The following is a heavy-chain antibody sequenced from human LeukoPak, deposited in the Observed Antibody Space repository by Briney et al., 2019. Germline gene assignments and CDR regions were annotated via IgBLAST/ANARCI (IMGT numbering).Heavy chain of an antibody. V-gene: IGHV7-4-1*02. Sequence: ASVKVSCKASGYTFTSYAMNWVRQAPGQGLEWMGWISTNTGNPTYAQGFTGRFVFSLDTSVSTAYLQISSPKAEDTAVYYCAREVAPGGFDYWGQGTLVTVSS. D-gene: IGHD4-23*01. CDR3: AREVAPGGFDY. CDR1: GYTFTSYA. J-gene: IGHJ4*02. CDR2: ISTNTGNP.